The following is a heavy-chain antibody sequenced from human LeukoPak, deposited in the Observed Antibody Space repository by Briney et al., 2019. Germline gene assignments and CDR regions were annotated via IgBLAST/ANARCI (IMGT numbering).Heavy chain of an antibody. CDR1: GGSISNYH. J-gene: IGHJ4*02. Sequence: PSETLSLTCTVSGGSISNYHWSWIRQPPGQGLEWVAYIYSSGSTNYSPSLKSRVTISVDLSKNQFSLKLSSVTAADTAVYYCARRIGSKDYFDFWGQGALVTVSS. CDR3: ARRIGSKDYFDF. CDR2: IYSSGST. V-gene: IGHV4-59*01. D-gene: IGHD3-10*01.